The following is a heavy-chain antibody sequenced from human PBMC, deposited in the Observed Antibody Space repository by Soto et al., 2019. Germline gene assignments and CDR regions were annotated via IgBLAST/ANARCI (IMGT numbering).Heavy chain of an antibody. V-gene: IGHV1-3*01. Sequence: VQLVQSGAEVKKPGASVKVSCKASGYTFTSYAMHWVRQAPGQRLEWMGWINAGNGNTKYSQKFQGRFTITRDTSASTAYMELSSLRSVDTAMYYCATGLGDFKAVWRGYYTTYFDYWGQGTLVTVSS. CDR3: ATGLGDFKAVWRGYYTTYFDY. CDR1: GYTFTSYA. D-gene: IGHD3-3*01. J-gene: IGHJ4*02. CDR2: INAGNGNT.